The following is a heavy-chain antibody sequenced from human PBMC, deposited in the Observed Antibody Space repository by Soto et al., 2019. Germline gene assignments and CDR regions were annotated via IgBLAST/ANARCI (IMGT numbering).Heavy chain of an antibody. V-gene: IGHV1-69*13. Sequence: ASVKVSCKASGCTFSSYAISWVRQAPGQGLEWMGGIIPIFGTANYAQKFQGRVTITADESTSTAYMELSSLRSEDTAVYYCARGRVSYPDYYYYGMDVWGQGTTVTVSS. CDR3: ARGRVSYPDYYYYGMDV. J-gene: IGHJ6*02. D-gene: IGHD2-8*01. CDR1: GCTFSSYA. CDR2: IIPIFGTA.